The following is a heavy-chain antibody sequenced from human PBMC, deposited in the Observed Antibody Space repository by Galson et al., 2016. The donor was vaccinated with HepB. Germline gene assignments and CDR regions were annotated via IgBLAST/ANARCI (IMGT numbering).Heavy chain of an antibody. D-gene: IGHD4-17*01. Sequence: SLRLSCAASGFNIRTFSMSWSRQIPGTGLEWVSSISAGSSYIDYVASVKGRFTISRANADNSVFLQMNSLTAEDTGIYYCVRVVTTVNTAPDTGGQGTLVTVSS. V-gene: IGHV3-21*01. J-gene: IGHJ4*02. CDR3: VRVVTTVNTAPDT. CDR1: GFNIRTFS. CDR2: ISAGSSYI.